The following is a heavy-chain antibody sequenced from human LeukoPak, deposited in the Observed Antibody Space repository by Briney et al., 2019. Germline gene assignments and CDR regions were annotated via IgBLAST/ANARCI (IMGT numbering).Heavy chain of an antibody. J-gene: IGHJ6*02. CDR1: GGSISSYY. V-gene: IGHV4-34*01. D-gene: IGHD4-17*01. CDR2: INHSGST. Sequence: SETLSLTCTVSGGSISSYYWSWIRQPPGKGLEWIGEINHSGSTNYNPSLKSRVTISVDTSKNQFSLKLSSVTAADTAVYYCARIKTTVTSSGFYYYYGMDVWGQGTTVTVSS. CDR3: ARIKTTVTSSGFYYYYGMDV.